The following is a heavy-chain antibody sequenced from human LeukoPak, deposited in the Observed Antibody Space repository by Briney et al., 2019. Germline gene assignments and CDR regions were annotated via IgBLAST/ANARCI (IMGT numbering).Heavy chain of an antibody. Sequence: ASVKVSCKASGYTFTSYGISWVRQAPGQGLEWMGWISAYNGNTNYAQKLQGRVTMTTDTSTSTAYMELRSLRSDDTAVHYCARVFRVGATYWFDPWGQGTLVTVSS. CDR2: ISAYNGNT. J-gene: IGHJ5*02. CDR1: GYTFTSYG. CDR3: ARVFRVGATYWFDP. D-gene: IGHD1-26*01. V-gene: IGHV1-18*01.